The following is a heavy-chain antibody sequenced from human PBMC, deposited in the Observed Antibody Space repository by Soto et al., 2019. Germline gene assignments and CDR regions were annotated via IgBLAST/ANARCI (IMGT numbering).Heavy chain of an antibody. CDR1: GFTFSEYY. Sequence: GGSLRLSCAASGFTFSEYYVSWIRQAPGKGPEWVSVLSNGGSTAYHADSVKGRFTISRDNSKNTLYLQMNSLRAEDTAVYYCAKNYYGSGSYSSPFDYWGQGTLVTVSS. V-gene: IGHV3-66*02. J-gene: IGHJ4*02. CDR3: AKNYYGSGSYSSPFDY. CDR2: LSNGGSTA. D-gene: IGHD3-10*01.